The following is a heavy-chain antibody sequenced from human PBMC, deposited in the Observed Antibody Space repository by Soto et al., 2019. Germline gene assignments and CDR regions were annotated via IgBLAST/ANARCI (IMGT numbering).Heavy chain of an antibody. D-gene: IGHD2-2*01. V-gene: IGHV1-69*13. CDR2: IIPIFGTA. Sequence: ASVKVSCKASGGTFSSYAISWVRQAPGQGLEWMGGIIPIFGTANYAQKFQGRVTITADESTSTAYMELSSLKSEDTAVYYCARHQRGYCSSTSFYSYYYYYDMDAWCKGTTLTVSS. J-gene: IGHJ6*03. CDR3: ARHQRGYCSSTSFYSYYYYYDMDA. CDR1: GGTFSSYA.